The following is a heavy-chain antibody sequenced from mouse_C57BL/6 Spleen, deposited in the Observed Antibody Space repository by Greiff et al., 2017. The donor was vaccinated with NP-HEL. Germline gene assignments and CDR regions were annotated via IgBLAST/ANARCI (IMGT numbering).Heavy chain of an antibody. D-gene: IGHD2-1*01. J-gene: IGHJ4*01. Sequence: VQLQQSGAELVKPGASVKISCKASGYAFSSYWMNWVKQRPGKGLEWIGQIYPGDGDTNYNGKFKGKATLTADKSSSTAYMQLSSLTSEDSAVYFCARRYYGNYASMDYWGQGTSVTVSS. CDR2: IYPGDGDT. V-gene: IGHV1-80*01. CDR1: GYAFSSYW. CDR3: ARRYYGNYASMDY.